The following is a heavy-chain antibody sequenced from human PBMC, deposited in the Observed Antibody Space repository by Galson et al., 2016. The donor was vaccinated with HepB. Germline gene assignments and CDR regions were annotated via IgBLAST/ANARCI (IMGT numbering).Heavy chain of an antibody. CDR3: TRWGARSKYAMDV. J-gene: IGHJ6*02. D-gene: IGHD3-16*01. Sequence: SLRLSCAASGFIFSDHYMDWVRQAPGKGLEWIGRSRNKANSYSTEYAASVKGRFTISRDDSKNSLYLQMNSLKIDDAAVYYCTRWGARSKYAMDVWGQGTTVTVSS. V-gene: IGHV3-72*01. CDR2: SRNKANSYST. CDR1: GFIFSDHY.